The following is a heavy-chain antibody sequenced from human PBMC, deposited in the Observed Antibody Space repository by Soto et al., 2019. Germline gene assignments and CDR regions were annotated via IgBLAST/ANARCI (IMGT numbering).Heavy chain of an antibody. D-gene: IGHD4-4*01. Sequence: ASVKVSCKASGYTFNRYYMHWVRQAPGPGLEWMGWISPHTGGTTYAQKFQGRVTMTRDTSTSTAYLQWNTLKASDTAMYYCARHISNFRYYYYAMDVWGQGTTVTVSS. CDR3: ARHISNFRYYYYAMDV. J-gene: IGHJ6*02. V-gene: IGHV1-2*02. CDR1: GYTFNRYY. CDR2: ISPHTGGT.